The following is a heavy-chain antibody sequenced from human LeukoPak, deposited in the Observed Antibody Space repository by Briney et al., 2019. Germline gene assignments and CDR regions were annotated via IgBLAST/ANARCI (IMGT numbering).Heavy chain of an antibody. J-gene: IGHJ4*02. CDR2: FDPEDGET. CDR1: GYTLTELS. D-gene: IGHD3-22*01. CDR3: ATRYYDSSGYYYYFDY. V-gene: IGHV1-24*01. Sequence: AASVKASCKVSGYTLTELSMHWVRQAPGKGLEWMGGFDPEDGETIYAQKFQGRVTKTEDTSTDTAYMELSSLRSEDTAVYYCATRYYDSSGYYYYFDYWGQGTLVTVSS.